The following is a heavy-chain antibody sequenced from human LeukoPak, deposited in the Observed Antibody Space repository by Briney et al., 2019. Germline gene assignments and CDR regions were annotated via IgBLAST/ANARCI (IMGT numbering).Heavy chain of an antibody. CDR1: GFTFSSYW. V-gene: IGHV3-7*03. D-gene: IGHD4-17*01. Sequence: GGSLRLSCAASGFTFSSYWMSWVRQAPGKGLEWVANIKQDGSEKYYVDSVKGRFTISRDNAKNSLYLQMNSLRAEDTAVYYCAKRKPTVTTTYYFDYWGQGTLVTVSS. J-gene: IGHJ4*02. CDR2: IKQDGSEK. CDR3: AKRKPTVTTTYYFDY.